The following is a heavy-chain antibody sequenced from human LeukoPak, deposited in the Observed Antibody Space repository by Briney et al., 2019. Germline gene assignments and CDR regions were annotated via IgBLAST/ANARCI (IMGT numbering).Heavy chain of an antibody. J-gene: IGHJ4*02. D-gene: IGHD2-21*02. CDR3: ARTTSMTASGYDY. Sequence: GASVKVSCKASGYTFSGYYIHWVRQAPGQGLEWMGWIKPNSGGTHFTQKFQGRVTMTRDTSISTAYMELSRLKSDDTAVYYCARTTSMTASGYDYWGQGTLVTVSS. V-gene: IGHV1-2*02. CDR2: IKPNSGGT. CDR1: GYTFSGYY.